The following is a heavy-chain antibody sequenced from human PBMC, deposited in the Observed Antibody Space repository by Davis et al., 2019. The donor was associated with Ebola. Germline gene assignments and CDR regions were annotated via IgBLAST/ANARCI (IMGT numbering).Heavy chain of an antibody. CDR3: ARDPTRTYYDFWSGSSDYYYGMDV. J-gene: IGHJ6*02. CDR2: ISYDGANI. CDR1: GFNFHSYA. D-gene: IGHD3-3*01. Sequence: PGGSLRLSCAASGFNFHSYAMRWVRQAPGKGLEWVAVISYDGANIYYEDSVKGRFVISRENAKSTLYLQMNSLRAEDTAVYYCARDPTRTYYDFWSGSSDYYYGMDVWGQGTTVTVSS. V-gene: IGHV3-30*09.